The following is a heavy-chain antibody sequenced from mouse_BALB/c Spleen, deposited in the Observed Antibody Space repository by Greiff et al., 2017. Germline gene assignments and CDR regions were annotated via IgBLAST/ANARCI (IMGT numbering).Heavy chain of an antibody. Sequence: VQLKQSGTVLARPGASVKMSCKASGYTFTSYWMHWVKQRPGQGLEWIGAIYPGNSDTSYNQKFKGKAKLTAVTSTSTAYMELSSLTNEDSAVYYCTRFYYGYYYAMDYWGQGTSVTVSS. CDR2: IYPGNSDT. D-gene: IGHD1-2*01. V-gene: IGHV1-5*01. J-gene: IGHJ4*01. CDR1: GYTFTSYW. CDR3: TRFYYGYYYAMDY.